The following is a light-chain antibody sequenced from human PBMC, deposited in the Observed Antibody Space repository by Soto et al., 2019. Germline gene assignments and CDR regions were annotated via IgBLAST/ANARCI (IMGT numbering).Light chain of an antibody. J-gene: IGKJ2*01. CDR2: GAS. V-gene: IGKV3-20*01. CDR1: PGISGTY. CDR3: QQSTGSPLYT. Sequence: VGLTQSPAPLSLSPGERATLACRASPGISGTYLAWSQQKPAQAPRLLIYGASTRATGIPDRFRGSGSATVVTRPISRLVREDFAVYHWQQSTGSPLYTLGQGTKLHI.